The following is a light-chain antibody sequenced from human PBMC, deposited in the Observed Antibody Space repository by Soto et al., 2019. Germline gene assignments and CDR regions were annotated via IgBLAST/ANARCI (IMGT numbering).Light chain of an antibody. Sequence: QSALTQPRSVSGSPGQSVTISCTGTSSDVGGYNYVSWYQQHPGKAPKLMIYDVSKRPSGVPDRFSGSKSGNTAFLTISGLQAEDEADYYCCSYAGSYTYDVFGTGTKVTVL. V-gene: IGLV2-11*01. J-gene: IGLJ1*01. CDR3: CSYAGSYTYDV. CDR1: SSDVGGYNY. CDR2: DVS.